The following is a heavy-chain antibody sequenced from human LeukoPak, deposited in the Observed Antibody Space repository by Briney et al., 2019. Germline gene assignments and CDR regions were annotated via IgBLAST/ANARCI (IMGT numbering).Heavy chain of an antibody. D-gene: IGHD2-2*01. CDR2: IYPGDSDT. CDR1: GYSFTSYW. V-gene: IGHV5-51*01. Sequence: ESLKISCKGSGYSFTSYWIGWVRQMPGKGLEWMGIIYPGDSDTRYSPSFQGQVTISADKSISTAYLQWSSLKASDTAMYYCARRQTLLDSSSTSCKYYYYYGMDVWGQGTTVTVSS. J-gene: IGHJ6*02. CDR3: ARRQTLLDSSSTSCKYYYYYGMDV.